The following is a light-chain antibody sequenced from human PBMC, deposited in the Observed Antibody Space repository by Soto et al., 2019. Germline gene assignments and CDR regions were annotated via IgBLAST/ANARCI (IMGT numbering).Light chain of an antibody. J-gene: IGKJ5*01. CDR3: QQYNNGIT. Sequence: EIVMTQSQATLSVSPGERATLSCRATQSISNNLAWYQQKPGQAPRLLMYDASTRATGIPARFSGSGSGTEFTLTISALQSEDFAVYYCQQYNNGITFGQGTRLEI. V-gene: IGKV3-15*01. CDR2: DAS. CDR1: QSISNN.